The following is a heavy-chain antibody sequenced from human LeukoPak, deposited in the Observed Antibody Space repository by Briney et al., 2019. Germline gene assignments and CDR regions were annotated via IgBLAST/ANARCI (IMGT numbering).Heavy chain of an antibody. J-gene: IGHJ4*02. CDR2: INHSGST. CDR3: ARGVVVAAKRGFDY. CDR1: GGSFSGYY. Sequence: SETLSLTCAVYGGSFSGYYWSWIRQPPGKGLEWIGEINHSGSTNYNPSLKSRVAISVDTSKNQFSLKLSSVTAADTAVYYCARGVVVAAKRGFDYWGQGTLVTVSS. V-gene: IGHV4-34*01. D-gene: IGHD2-15*01.